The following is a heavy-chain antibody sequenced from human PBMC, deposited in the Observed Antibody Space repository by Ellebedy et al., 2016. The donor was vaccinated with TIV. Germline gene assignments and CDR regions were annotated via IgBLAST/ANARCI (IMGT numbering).Heavy chain of an antibody. CDR3: AKSLAYCSGGNCYSFDY. CDR2: IYYSGST. Sequence: SETLSLTXTVSGGSISSGGHYWSWIRQHPGKGLEWIGNIYYSGSTYYNPSLKSRVTVSVDTTKNQFSLKLSSVTAADTAVYYCAKSLAYCSGGNCYSFDYWGQGTLVTVSS. CDR1: GGSISSGGHY. D-gene: IGHD2-15*01. J-gene: IGHJ4*02. V-gene: IGHV4-31*03.